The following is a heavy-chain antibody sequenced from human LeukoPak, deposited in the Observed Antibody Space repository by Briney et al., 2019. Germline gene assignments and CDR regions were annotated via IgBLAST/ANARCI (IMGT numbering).Heavy chain of an antibody. Sequence: GGSLRLSCAASGFTFSSYSMNWGRQPPGEGLEWGSYISSSSSTIYYADSVKGRFTISRDNAKNTLYLQMNSLRAEDTAVYYCAKIQGSFDYWGQGTQVTVSS. J-gene: IGHJ4*02. CDR1: GFTFSSYS. CDR2: ISSSSSTI. V-gene: IGHV3-48*01. D-gene: IGHD5-18*01. CDR3: AKIQGSFDY.